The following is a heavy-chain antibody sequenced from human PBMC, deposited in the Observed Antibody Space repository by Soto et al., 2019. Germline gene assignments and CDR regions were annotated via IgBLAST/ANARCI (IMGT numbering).Heavy chain of an antibody. CDR3: ARSIPPYYYYYMDV. J-gene: IGHJ6*03. Sequence: QVQLQESGPGLVKPSETLSLTCTVPGGSISSYYWSWIRQPPGKGLEWIGYINYSGSTNYNPSLKSRVTISVDTSKNQFSLKLSSVTAADTAVYYCARSIPPYYYYYMDVWGKGTTVTVSS. V-gene: IGHV4-59*08. D-gene: IGHD2-21*01. CDR2: INYSGST. CDR1: GGSISSYY.